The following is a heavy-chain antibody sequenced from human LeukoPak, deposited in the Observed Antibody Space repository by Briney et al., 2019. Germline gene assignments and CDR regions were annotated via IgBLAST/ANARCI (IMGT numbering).Heavy chain of an antibody. D-gene: IGHD2-21*01. J-gene: IGHJ4*02. Sequence: PGGSLRLSCAAFGFTFSSYGMHWVRQTPGKGLEWVAFIPYDGSNKYYADSLKGRFTISRDNSKDTLYLQMNSLRAEDTAIYYCAKDICGGDCYPHGGYWGQGTLVTVSS. CDR1: GFTFSSYG. V-gene: IGHV3-30*02. CDR3: AKDICGGDCYPHGGY. CDR2: IPYDGSNK.